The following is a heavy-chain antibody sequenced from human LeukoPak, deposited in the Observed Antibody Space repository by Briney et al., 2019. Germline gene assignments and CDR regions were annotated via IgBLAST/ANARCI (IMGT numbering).Heavy chain of an antibody. Sequence: GRSLRLSCAASGFTFDDYAMHWVRQAPGKGLEWVSGISWNSGSIGYADSVKGRFTISRDNSKNTLYLQMNSLRAEDTAVYYCAAQRSRIVGAAHFDYWGQGTLVTVSS. V-gene: IGHV3-9*01. CDR1: GFTFDDYA. CDR2: ISWNSGSI. CDR3: AAQRSRIVGAAHFDY. D-gene: IGHD1-26*01. J-gene: IGHJ4*02.